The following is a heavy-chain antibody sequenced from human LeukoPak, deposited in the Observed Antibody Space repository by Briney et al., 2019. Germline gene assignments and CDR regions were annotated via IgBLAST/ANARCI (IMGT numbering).Heavy chain of an antibody. Sequence: GGSLRLSCAVSGFTFSDYYMSWVRQAPGKGLEWVSSISSSSSYIYYADSVKGRFTISRDNAKNSLYLQMNSLRAEDTAVYYCARDIADERDYWGQGTLVTVSS. CDR3: ARDIADERDY. D-gene: IGHD6-13*01. J-gene: IGHJ4*02. V-gene: IGHV3-21*01. CDR1: GFTFSDYY. CDR2: ISSSSSYI.